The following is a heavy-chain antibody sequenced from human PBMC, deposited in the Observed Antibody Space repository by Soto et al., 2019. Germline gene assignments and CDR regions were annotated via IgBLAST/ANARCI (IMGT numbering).Heavy chain of an antibody. D-gene: IGHD6-19*01. V-gene: IGHV3-30*18. Sequence: QVRLVESGGGVFQPGRSLRLSCVASGFTFSTYGIHWVRQAPGKGLEWVGVISSDGETKYYADSVKGRFTISRDNSKNTMYLQMASLRPEDTAVYYCAKEVEVAGDLDYWGHGTLVTVSS. J-gene: IGHJ4*01. CDR1: GFTFSTYG. CDR3: AKEVEVAGDLDY. CDR2: ISSDGETK.